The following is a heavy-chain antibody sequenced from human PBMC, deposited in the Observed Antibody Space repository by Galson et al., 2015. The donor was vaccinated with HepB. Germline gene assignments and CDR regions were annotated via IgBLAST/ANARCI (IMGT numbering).Heavy chain of an antibody. Sequence: LRLSCAASGFTFSSYAMHWVRQAPGKGLEWVAVISYDGSNKYYADSVKGRFTISRDNSKNTLYLQMNSLRAEDTAVYYCARGTGGYCTNGVCHANAFDIWGQGTMVTVSS. D-gene: IGHD2-8*01. V-gene: IGHV3-30-3*01. CDR2: ISYDGSNK. CDR1: GFTFSSYA. CDR3: ARGTGGYCTNGVCHANAFDI. J-gene: IGHJ3*02.